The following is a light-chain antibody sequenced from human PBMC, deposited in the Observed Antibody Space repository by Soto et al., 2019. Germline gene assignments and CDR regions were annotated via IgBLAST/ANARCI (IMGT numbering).Light chain of an antibody. CDR3: CAYAGSSTFVV. CDR2: EGT. V-gene: IGLV2-23*03. J-gene: IGLJ2*01. CDR1: SSDVGRYNL. Sequence: QSALTQPASVSGSPGQSITISCTGTSSDVGRYNLVSWYQQHPGKAPKLMIYEGTKRALGVSNRFSGSKSGITASLTISGLQAEDEADYYCCAYAGSSTFVVVGGGTKVTVL.